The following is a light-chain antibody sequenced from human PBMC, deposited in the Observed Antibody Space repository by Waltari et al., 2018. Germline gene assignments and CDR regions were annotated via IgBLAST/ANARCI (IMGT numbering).Light chain of an antibody. V-gene: IGLV1-51*01. CDR3: ATWGTGLEAGV. Sequence: QSLLAQPPSVSAAPGQKVTISCSGSSSNIGNNYVSWYQQLPGTGPKLPIYDNDKRPSGVPDRFPGSKSGTSATLGITGLQTGDEADYYCATWGTGLEAGVFGGGTTLTVL. CDR1: SSNIGNNY. CDR2: DND. J-gene: IGLJ2*01.